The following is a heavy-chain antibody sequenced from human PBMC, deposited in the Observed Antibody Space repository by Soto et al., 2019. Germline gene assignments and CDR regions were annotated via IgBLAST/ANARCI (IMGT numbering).Heavy chain of an antibody. J-gene: IGHJ5*02. D-gene: IGHD6-6*01. CDR2: IYYIGST. Sequence: SETLSLTCIVSGGSISSSSYYWGWIRQPPGNGLEWIGSIYYIGSTYYNPSLKSRVTISVDTSKNQFSLKLSSVTAADTAVFYCARHRARNWFDPWGPGPLVTV. CDR3: ARHRARNWFDP. V-gene: IGHV4-39*01. CDR1: GGSISSSSYY.